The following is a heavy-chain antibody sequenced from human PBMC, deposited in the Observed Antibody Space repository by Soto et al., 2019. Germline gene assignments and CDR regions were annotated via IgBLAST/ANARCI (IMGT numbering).Heavy chain of an antibody. D-gene: IGHD6-6*01. J-gene: IGHJ5*02. Sequence: GGSLRLSCAASGFTFSSYGMHWVRQAPGKGLEWVAVIWYDGSNKYYADSVKGRFTISRDNSKNTLYLQMSSLRAEDTAVYYCARAASPTVRPIKNWFDPWGQGTLVTVSS. CDR2: IWYDGSNK. CDR3: ARAASPTVRPIKNWFDP. V-gene: IGHV3-33*01. CDR1: GFTFSSYG.